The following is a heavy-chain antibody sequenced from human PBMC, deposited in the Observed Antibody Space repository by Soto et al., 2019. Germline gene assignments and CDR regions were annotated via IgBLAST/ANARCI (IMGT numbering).Heavy chain of an antibody. J-gene: IGHJ4*02. V-gene: IGHV1-2*04. D-gene: IGHD3-9*01. CDR1: GYTFTGYY. CDR2: INPNRGGT. Sequence: ASVKVSCKASGYTFTGYYMHWVRQAPGQGLEWMGWINPNRGGTNYAQKFQGWGTMTREPSLRTAYMELSRLRSDDTAVYYCAREGADYDILTGYYNVRWDYWGQGTLVTVSS. CDR3: AREGADYDILTGYYNVRWDY.